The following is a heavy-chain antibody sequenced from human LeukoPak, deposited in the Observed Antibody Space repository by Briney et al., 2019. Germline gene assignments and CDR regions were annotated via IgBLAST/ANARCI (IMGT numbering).Heavy chain of an antibody. J-gene: IGHJ3*02. CDR1: GYTFTSYY. V-gene: IGHV1-46*01. D-gene: IGHD6-13*01. CDR3: ASNLYSSSWYDDDAFDI. Sequence: ASVKVSCKASGYTFTSYYMHWVRQAPGQGLEWMGIINPSGGSTSYAQKFQGRVTMTRDTSTSTVYMELSSLRSEDTAVYYCASNLYSSSWYDDDAFDIWGQGTMVTVSS. CDR2: INPSGGST.